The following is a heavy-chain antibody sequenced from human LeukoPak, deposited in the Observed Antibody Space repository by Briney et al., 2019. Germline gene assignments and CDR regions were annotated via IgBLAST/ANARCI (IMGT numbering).Heavy chain of an antibody. CDR2: IFSNDAK. V-gene: IGHV2-26*01. Sequence: SGPTLVNPTETLTLTCTVSGFSLSNTRMGVSWIRQPPGKALEWLAHIFSNDAKSYSTSLNSRLTISRDTSKSQVVLTVTNMDPVDIATYYCARIGDGDSGNYYSPPFDYWGQGTLVTVSS. CDR3: ARIGDGDSGNYYSPPFDY. J-gene: IGHJ4*02. CDR1: GFSLSNTRMG. D-gene: IGHD3-10*01.